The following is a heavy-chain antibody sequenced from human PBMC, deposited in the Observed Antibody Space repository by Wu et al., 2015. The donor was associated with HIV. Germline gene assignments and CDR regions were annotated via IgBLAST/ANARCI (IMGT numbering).Heavy chain of an antibody. V-gene: IGHV1-69*12. Sequence: QVQLVQSGAEVKKPGSSVKVSCKASGGTFGKYAISWVRQAPGQGLEWMGGIIPIFGTTHYAQKFQDRVTITADESTSTAYMDLSSLRSEDTAVYYCARTPLLWFGELSYWGQGTLVTVSS. CDR1: GGTFGKYA. CDR2: IIPIFGTT. D-gene: IGHD3-10*01. J-gene: IGHJ4*02. CDR3: ARTPLLWFGELSY.